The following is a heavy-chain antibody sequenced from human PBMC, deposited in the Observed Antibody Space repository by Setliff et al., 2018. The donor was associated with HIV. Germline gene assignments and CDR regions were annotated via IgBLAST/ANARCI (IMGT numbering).Heavy chain of an antibody. CDR1: GYSISSGFY. CDR2: IYYNGNA. V-gene: IGHV4-38-2*01. Sequence: PSETLSLTCAVSGYSISSGFYWGWIRQPPGKGLEWIGSIYYNGNAYYNPSLKSRVTISVDRSKNQFSLKLSSVTAADTAVYYCARRGDFFYYAMDVWGQGTTVTVSS. CDR3: ARRGDFFYYAMDV. J-gene: IGHJ6*02.